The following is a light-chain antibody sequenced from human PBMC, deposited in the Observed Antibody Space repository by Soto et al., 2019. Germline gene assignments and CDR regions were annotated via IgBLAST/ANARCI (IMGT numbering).Light chain of an antibody. J-gene: IGKJ4*01. CDR2: KAS. V-gene: IGKV1-5*03. CDR1: QTISTW. Sequence: DIHMSQSPSTLSASVVDSVTITCRASQTISTWLAWYQHKPGKAPNLLIYKASSLEGGVPSSFSGSGSGTEFTLSISGLQPDDSAIYYCQQYSTYPLTFGGGTKVEIK. CDR3: QQYSTYPLT.